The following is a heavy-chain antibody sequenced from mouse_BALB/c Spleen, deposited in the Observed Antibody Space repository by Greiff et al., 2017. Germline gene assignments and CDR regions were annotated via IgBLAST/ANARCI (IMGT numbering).Heavy chain of an antibody. CDR1: GFTFSNYW. J-gene: IGHJ2*01. D-gene: IGHD1-2*01. Sequence: EVKVEESGGGLVQPGGSMKLSCVASGFTFSNYWMNWVRQSPEKGLEWVAEIRLKSNNYATHYAESVKGRFTISRDDSKSSVYLQMNNLRAEDTGIYYCTTPTATRSFDYWGQGTTLTVSS. V-gene: IGHV6-6*02. CDR2: IRLKSNNYAT. CDR3: TTPTATRSFDY.